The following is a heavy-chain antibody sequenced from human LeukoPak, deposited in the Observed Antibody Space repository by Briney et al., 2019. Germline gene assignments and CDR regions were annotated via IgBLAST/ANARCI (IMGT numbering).Heavy chain of an antibody. CDR2: ISSSGCTI. V-gene: IGHV3-48*03. CDR3: ARERYDILTGYYPTLDFDY. D-gene: IGHD3-9*01. Sequence: PGGSLRLSCAASGFTFSSYEMNWVRQAPGKGLEWVSYISSSGCTIYYADSVKGRFTISRDNAKNSLYLQMNSLRAEDTAVYYCARERYDILTGYYPTLDFDYWGQGTLVTVSS. CDR1: GFTFSSYE. J-gene: IGHJ4*02.